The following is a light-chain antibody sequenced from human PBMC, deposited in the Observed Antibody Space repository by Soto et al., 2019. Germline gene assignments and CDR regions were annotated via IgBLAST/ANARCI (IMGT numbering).Light chain of an antibody. CDR1: GSDIGAYNY. CDR3: SSYTNINTRACV. CDR2: GVT. J-gene: IGLJ1*01. Sequence: QSVLTQPASVSGSPGQSITISCTGSGSDIGAYNYVSWYQQHPGKAPKLLIHGVTRRPSGVSSRFSASKSAYTASLTISGLQAEDEAEYYCSSYTNINTRACVFGTGTKVTVL. V-gene: IGLV2-14*01.